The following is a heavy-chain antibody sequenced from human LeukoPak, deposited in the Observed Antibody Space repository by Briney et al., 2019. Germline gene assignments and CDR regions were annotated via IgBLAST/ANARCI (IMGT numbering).Heavy chain of an antibody. CDR2: ISYSGST. V-gene: IGHV4-59*01. J-gene: IGHJ6*02. CDR3: ARAEVIPMVEFDYFYGLDV. D-gene: IGHD2-15*01. CDR1: GVSISSYF. Sequence: SSETLSLTCTVSGVSISSYFWTWIRQPPGKGLEWIGYISYSGSTNYNPSLKSRITISVDTSRNRFSLKLRSVPAADTAVYYCARAEVIPMVEFDYFYGLDVWGQGTTVIVSS.